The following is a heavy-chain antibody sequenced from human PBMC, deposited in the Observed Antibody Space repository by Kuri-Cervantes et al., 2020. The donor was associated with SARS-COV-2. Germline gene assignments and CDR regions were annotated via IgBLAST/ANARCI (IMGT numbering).Heavy chain of an antibody. CDR3: AKSSSSSSWYQSYYFDY. J-gene: IGHJ4*02. Sequence: GGSLRLSCAASGFTFSSHAMSWVRQAPGKGLEWVSAISGSGGSTYYADSVKGRFTISRDNSKNTLYLQMNSLRAEDTAVYYCAKSSSSSSWYQSYYFDYWGQGTLVTVSS. V-gene: IGHV3-23*01. CDR2: ISGSGGST. CDR1: GFTFSSHA. D-gene: IGHD6-13*01.